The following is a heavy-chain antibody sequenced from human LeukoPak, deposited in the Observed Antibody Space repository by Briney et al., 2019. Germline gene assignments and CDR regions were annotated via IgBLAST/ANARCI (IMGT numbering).Heavy chain of an antibody. CDR3: ARVFGVGIAVAGTPFDY. J-gene: IGHJ4*02. D-gene: IGHD6-19*01. Sequence: ASVKVSCKTSGYTFTGYYMHWVRQAPGQGLEWMGWITPNSGVTNYAQKFQGRVTMTRDTSISTAYMELSRLRSDDTAVYYCARVFGVGIAVAGTPFDYWGQGTLVTVSS. CDR1: GYTFTGYY. V-gene: IGHV1-2*02. CDR2: ITPNSGVT.